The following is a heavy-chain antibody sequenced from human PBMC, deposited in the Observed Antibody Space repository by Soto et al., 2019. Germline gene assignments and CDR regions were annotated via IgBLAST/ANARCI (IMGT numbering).Heavy chain of an antibody. CDR3: ARDGHTVTPNYYYGMDV. CDR2: IYYSGST. CDR1: GGSISSYY. V-gene: IGHV4-59*01. Sequence: QVQLQESGPGLVKPSETLSLTCTVSGGSISSYYWSWIRQPPGKGLEWIGYIYYSGSTNYNPSLRSRVTISVDTSKNQFSLKLSSVTAADTAVYYCARDGHTVTPNYYYGMDVWGQGTTVTVSS. J-gene: IGHJ6*02. D-gene: IGHD4-4*01.